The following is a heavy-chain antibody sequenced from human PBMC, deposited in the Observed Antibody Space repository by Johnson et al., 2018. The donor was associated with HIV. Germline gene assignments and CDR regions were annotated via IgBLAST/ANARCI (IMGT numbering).Heavy chain of an antibody. CDR1: GFTFSSYA. CDR2: ISYDGSNK. D-gene: IGHD2-8*01. J-gene: IGHJ3*02. Sequence: QVQLVESGGGVVQPGRSLRLSCAASGFTFSSYAMHWVRQAPGKGLEWVAVISYDGSNKYYADSVKGRFTISRDNSKNTLYLQMNSLRAEDTVVYYWSRALSLEVCAFDIGGQGTMVTVSS. V-gene: IGHV3-30*04. CDR3: SRALSLEVCAFDI.